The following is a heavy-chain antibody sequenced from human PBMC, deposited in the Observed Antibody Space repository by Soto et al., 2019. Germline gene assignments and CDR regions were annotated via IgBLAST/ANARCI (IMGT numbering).Heavy chain of an antibody. CDR3: ARGGLRFLEWLSYYFDY. CDR2: ISSSSSYT. D-gene: IGHD3-3*01. J-gene: IGHJ4*02. Sequence: GGSLRLSCAASGFTFSDYYMSWIRQAPGKGLEWVSYISSSSSYTNYADSVKGRFTISRDNAKNLLYLQMNSLRAEDTAVYYCARGGLRFLEWLSYYFDYWGQGTLVTVSS. V-gene: IGHV3-11*06. CDR1: GFTFSDYY.